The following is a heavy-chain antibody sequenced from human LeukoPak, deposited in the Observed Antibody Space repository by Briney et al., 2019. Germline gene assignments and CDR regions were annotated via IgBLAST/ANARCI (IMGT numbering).Heavy chain of an antibody. V-gene: IGHV3-15*01. CDR1: GFTFIYAW. J-gene: IGHJ4*02. D-gene: IGHD6-13*01. Sequence: GGSLGLSCAASGFTFIYAWMSWVRQAPGKGLEWVGRIKSKAGGGTPDYAAPVKGRFTISRDDSQNTLYVQMDSLTTDDTAVYYCATIRDSSSWAFDYWGQGTLVTVSS. CDR3: ATIRDSSSWAFDY. CDR2: IKSKAGGGTP.